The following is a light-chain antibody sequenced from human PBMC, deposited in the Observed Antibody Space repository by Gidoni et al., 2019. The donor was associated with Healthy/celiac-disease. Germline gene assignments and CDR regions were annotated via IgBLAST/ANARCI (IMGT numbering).Light chain of an antibody. J-gene: IGKJ2*02. CDR3: QQSYSTPGT. Sequence: DSQMTQYPSSLSASVGDRVTITCRASQSISSYLNWYQQKPGKAPKLLIYAASSLQSGVPSRFSGSGSGTDFTLTISSLQPEDFATYYCQQSYSTPGTFXXXTKLEIK. V-gene: IGKV1-39*01. CDR1: QSISSY. CDR2: AAS.